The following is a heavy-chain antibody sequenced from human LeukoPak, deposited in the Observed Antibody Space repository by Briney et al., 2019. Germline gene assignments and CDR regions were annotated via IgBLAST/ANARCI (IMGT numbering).Heavy chain of an antibody. V-gene: IGHV4-38-2*02. J-gene: IGHJ5*02. CDR1: GYSISSGYY. Sequence: SETLSLTCTVSGYSISSGYYWGWIRQPPGKGLEWIGSIYYSGSTYYNPSLKSRVTISVDTSKNQFSLKLSSVTAADTAVYYCARDRRFYDYVWGSYRYGWFDPWGQGTLVTVSS. D-gene: IGHD3-16*02. CDR2: IYYSGST. CDR3: ARDRRFYDYVWGSYRYGWFDP.